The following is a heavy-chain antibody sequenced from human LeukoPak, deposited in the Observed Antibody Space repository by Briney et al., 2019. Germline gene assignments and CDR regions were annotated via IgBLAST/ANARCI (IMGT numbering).Heavy chain of an antibody. J-gene: IGHJ3*02. V-gene: IGHV4-4*07. CDR1: GGPIRNSY. D-gene: IGHD3-3*01. CDR3: ARIFDRDI. CDR2: IHGTLGST. Sequence: PSETLSLTRTVSGGPIRNSYWSWVRHSAGTGMQWIGRIHGTLGSTNHNPSLKSRVVMSLDTSSNQFSLRLSAMSAADTATYYCARIFDRDIWGQGTLVTVSP.